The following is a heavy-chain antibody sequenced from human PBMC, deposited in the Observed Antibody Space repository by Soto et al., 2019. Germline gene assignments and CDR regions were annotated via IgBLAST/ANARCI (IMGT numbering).Heavy chain of an antibody. D-gene: IGHD3-3*01. CDR2: IKQDGSDT. J-gene: IGHJ4*02. Sequence: GGVQRPSWAACGFSTSSYRKSGVRQAPGKGLGWVANIKQDGSDTYYMDSVKVPFTISIDNAKNSLYLQMNSLRAKDTAVYYCARAITIFGVALCYFDFWGQGTLVTVSS. CDR3: ARAITIFGVALCYFDF. CDR1: GFSTSSYR. V-gene: IGHV3-7*03.